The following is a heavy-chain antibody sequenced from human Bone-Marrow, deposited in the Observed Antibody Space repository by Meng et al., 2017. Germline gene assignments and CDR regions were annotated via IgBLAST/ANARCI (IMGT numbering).Heavy chain of an antibody. Sequence: SVKVSCKASGGTFSSYAISWVRQAPGQGLEWMGGIIPIFGTANYAQKFQGRVTITADKSTSTAYMELSSLRSEDTAVYYCAINGCGGDCQSTKKRSLNPYWYFDLWGRGTLVTVS. D-gene: IGHD2-21*02. V-gene: IGHV1-69*06. CDR2: IIPIFGTA. CDR1: GGTFSSYA. CDR3: AINGCGGDCQSTKKRSLNPYWYFDL. J-gene: IGHJ2*01.